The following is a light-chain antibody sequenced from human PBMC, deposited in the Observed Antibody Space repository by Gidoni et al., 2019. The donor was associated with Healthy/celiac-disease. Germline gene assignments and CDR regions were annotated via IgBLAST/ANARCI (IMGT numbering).Light chain of an antibody. CDR3: QQSYSTPPWT. CDR2: AAS. Sequence: DIQMTQSPSSLSASVGDRVTITCRASQSISSYLNWYQQKPGKAPKLLIYAASSLQSGVQSRFSGSGSGTYFTLTISSLQPEDFATYYCQQSYSTPPWTFGQGTKVEIK. V-gene: IGKV1-39*01. J-gene: IGKJ1*01. CDR1: QSISSY.